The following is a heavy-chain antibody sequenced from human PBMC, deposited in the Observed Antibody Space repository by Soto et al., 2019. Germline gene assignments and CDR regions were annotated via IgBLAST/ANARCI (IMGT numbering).Heavy chain of an antibody. V-gene: IGHV1-69*13. CDR2: IIPIFGTA. J-gene: IGHJ4*02. Sequence: SVKVSCKASGGTFSSYAISWVRQAPGQGLEWMGGIIPIFGTANYAQKFQGRVTITADESTSTAYMELSSLRAEDTAVYYCAKGELDTAMVLSYWGQGTLVTVSS. D-gene: IGHD5-18*01. CDR3: AKGELDTAMVLSY. CDR1: GGTFSSYA.